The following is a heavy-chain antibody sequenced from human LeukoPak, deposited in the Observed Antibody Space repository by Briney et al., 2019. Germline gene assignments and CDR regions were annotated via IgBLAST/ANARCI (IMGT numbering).Heavy chain of an antibody. V-gene: IGHV3-23*01. CDR3: AKPNYDILTGPFDY. J-gene: IGHJ4*02. CDR1: GFTFSSYA. Sequence: GGSLRLSCAVSGFTFSSYAMSWVRQAPGKGLEWVSDISGSGGSTYYADSVKGRFTISRDNSKSTLYLQMNSLRAEDTAVYYCAKPNYDILTGPFDYWGQGTLVTVSS. CDR2: ISGSGGST. D-gene: IGHD3-9*01.